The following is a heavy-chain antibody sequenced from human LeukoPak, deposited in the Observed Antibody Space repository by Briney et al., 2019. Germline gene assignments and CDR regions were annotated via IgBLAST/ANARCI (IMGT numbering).Heavy chain of an antibody. D-gene: IGHD3-10*01. CDR3: ARDYYGSGSFSGH. V-gene: IGHV1-2*02. CDR2: INPKSGDT. CDR1: GYTFTDYY. Sequence: ASVKVSCKASGYTFTDYYMHWVRQAPGQGLEWMGWINPKSGDTNFAEKFQGRVTMTRDTSITTAYMELSRLTSDDTAVYYCARDYYGSGSFSGHWGQGTLVTVSS. J-gene: IGHJ4*02.